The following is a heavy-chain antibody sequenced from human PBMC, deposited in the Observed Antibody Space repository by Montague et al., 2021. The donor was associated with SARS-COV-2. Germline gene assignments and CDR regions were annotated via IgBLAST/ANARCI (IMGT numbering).Heavy chain of an antibody. CDR1: GGSISSYY. V-gene: IGHV4-59*01. CDR2: MYYSGST. J-gene: IGHJ3*02. D-gene: IGHD2-2*01. CDR3: AREGRGYCSSTSCQSAFDI. Sequence: TLSLTCTVSGGSISSYYWSWIRQPPGKGLEWIGYMYYSGSTNYNPSLKSRVTISVDTSKNQFSLKLSSMTAADTAVYYCAREGRGYCSSTSCQSAFDIWGQGTMVTVSS.